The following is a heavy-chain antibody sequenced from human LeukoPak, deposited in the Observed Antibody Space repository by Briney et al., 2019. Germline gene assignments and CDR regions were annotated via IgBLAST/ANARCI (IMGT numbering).Heavy chain of an antibody. CDR1: GGSFSSYY. D-gene: IGHD2-2*02. CDR3: EGTVVPAAIFAYYYYGMDV. J-gene: IGHJ6*02. Sequence: SETLSLTCAVHGGSFSSYYWGWIRQPPGKGLEWIGSIYYSGSTYYNPSLKSRVTISVDTSKNQFSLKLSSVTAADTAVYYCEGTVVPAAIFAYYYYGMDVWGQGTTVTVSS. CDR2: IYYSGST. V-gene: IGHV4-39*01.